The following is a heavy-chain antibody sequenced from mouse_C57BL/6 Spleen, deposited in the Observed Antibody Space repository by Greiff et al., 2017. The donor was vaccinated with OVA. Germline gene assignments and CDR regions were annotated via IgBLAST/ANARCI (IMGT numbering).Heavy chain of an antibody. Sequence: VQLVESGAELVRPGASVKLSCKASGYTFTDYYINWVKQRPGQGLEWIARIYPGSGNTYYNEKFKGKATLTAEKSSSTAYMQLSSLTSEDSAVYFCARQLGRYYAMDYWGQGTSVTVSS. D-gene: IGHD4-1*02. CDR2: IYPGSGNT. V-gene: IGHV1-76*01. CDR3: ARQLGRYYAMDY. CDR1: GYTFTDYY. J-gene: IGHJ4*01.